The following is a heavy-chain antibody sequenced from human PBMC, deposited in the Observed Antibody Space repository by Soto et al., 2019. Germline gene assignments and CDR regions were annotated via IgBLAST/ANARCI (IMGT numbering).Heavy chain of an antibody. J-gene: IGHJ6*02. CDR1: AFTFSSYW. CDR2: INSDGSIT. V-gene: IGHV3-74*01. Sequence: EVQLVESGGGLVQPGGFLRLSCAASAFTFSSYWMNWVRQAPGKGPVWVSRINSDGSITGYADSVKGRFTISRDNAKNTLYLQMNSLSAEDTAVYYCARRDQIAYYYGMDVWGQGTTVTVSS. CDR3: ARRDQIAYYYGMDV. D-gene: IGHD2-21*01.